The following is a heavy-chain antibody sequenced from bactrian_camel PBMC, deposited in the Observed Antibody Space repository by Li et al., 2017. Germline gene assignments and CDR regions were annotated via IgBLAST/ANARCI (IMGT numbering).Heavy chain of an antibody. CDR3: AGAFTLFLRQPLRPNEYTD. Sequence: QLVESGGGSVQAGGSLRLSCTHPGYTSSRHCMGWFRQAPGKEREGVASIDGNGLTEYGDSVKGRFTISKDRANNALILQMHSLKEGDTGTYFCAGAFTLFLRQPLRPNEYTDWGQGTQVTVS. CDR2: IDGNGLT. CDR1: GYTSSRHC. J-gene: IGHJ4*01. D-gene: IGHD1*01. V-gene: IGHV3S10*01.